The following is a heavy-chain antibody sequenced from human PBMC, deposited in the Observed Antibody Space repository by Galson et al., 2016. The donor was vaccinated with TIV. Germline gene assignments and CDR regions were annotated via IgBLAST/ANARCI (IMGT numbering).Heavy chain of an antibody. CDR1: GESIGRSDYY. Sequence: LSLTCRVSGESIGRSDYYWSWIRQNPGKGLEWIGYIYGSGSPYYNSALKRRVTMSVDTSKNQFSLKLTSMTAADTAVYYCVRETKRGVWFDPWGQGSLVTVSS. V-gene: IGHV4-31*03. CDR3: VRETKRGVWFDP. J-gene: IGHJ5*02. CDR2: IYGSGSP. D-gene: IGHD2-8*01.